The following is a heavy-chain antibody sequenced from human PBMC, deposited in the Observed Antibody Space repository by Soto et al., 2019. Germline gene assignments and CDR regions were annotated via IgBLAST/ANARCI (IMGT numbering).Heavy chain of an antibody. CDR2: ISYDGINE. J-gene: IGHJ4*02. Sequence: GGSLRLSCAASGFTFTSYAMHWVRQAPGKGLEWVAVISYDGINEYYADSVKGRFTISRDNSKNTLFLQMSSLRVEDTAVYYCARDRLRLGELSLIGYFDYWGQGTLVTVSS. CDR1: GFTFTSYA. D-gene: IGHD3-16*02. V-gene: IGHV3-30*15. CDR3: ARDRLRLGELSLIGYFDY.